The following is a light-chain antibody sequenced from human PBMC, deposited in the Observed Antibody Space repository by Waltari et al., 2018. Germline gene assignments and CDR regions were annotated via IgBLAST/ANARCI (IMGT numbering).Light chain of an antibody. V-gene: IGKV1-39*01. J-gene: IGKJ2*01. CDR1: QSVSAY. CDR2: AAS. Sequence: DIQMTQSPFSLSASVGDRVTITCRTSQSVSAYLNWYQQKPGTAPKLLIYAASSLHSGVPSRFSGFGSGSGTDFTLTITSLQPEDFATYYCLQIYRTPYTFGQGTKLEIK. CDR3: LQIYRTPYT.